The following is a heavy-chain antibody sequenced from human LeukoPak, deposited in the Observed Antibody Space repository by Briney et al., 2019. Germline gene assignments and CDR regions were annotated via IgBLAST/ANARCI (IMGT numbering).Heavy chain of an antibody. J-gene: IGHJ4*02. V-gene: IGHV4-59*01. CDR1: GVSISSYY. CDR2: ISYSGNT. Sequence: KPSAPLSLTRSISGVSISSYYWSWIRQPPGKGLEWIGYISYSGNTNYNPSLESRVTISVDMSKNQFSLKLSSVTAADTAVYYCATRSTGVAATFDCWGQGALVTVSS. CDR3: ATRSTGVAATFDC. D-gene: IGHD2-15*01.